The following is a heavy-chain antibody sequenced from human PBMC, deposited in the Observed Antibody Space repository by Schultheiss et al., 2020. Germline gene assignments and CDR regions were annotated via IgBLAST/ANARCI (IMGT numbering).Heavy chain of an antibody. CDR3: ARGRKYYYDSSGYYYVDY. CDR2: IYYCGST. Sequence: SETLSLTCTVSGGSISSYYWSWIRQPPGKGLEWIGYIYYCGSTNYNPSLKSRVTISVDTSKNQFSLKLSSVTAADTAVYYCARGRKYYYDSSGYYYVDYWGQGTLVTVSS. D-gene: IGHD3-22*01. J-gene: IGHJ4*02. V-gene: IGHV4-59*01. CDR1: GGSISSYY.